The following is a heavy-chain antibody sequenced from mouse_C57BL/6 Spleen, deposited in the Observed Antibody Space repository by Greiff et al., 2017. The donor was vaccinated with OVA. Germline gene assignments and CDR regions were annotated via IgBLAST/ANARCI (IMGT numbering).Heavy chain of an antibody. CDR3: ALRQLRLHFDY. CDR1: GYTFTSYW. J-gene: IGHJ2*01. Sequence: QVQLQQPGAELVKPGASVKLSCKASGYTFTSYWMQWVKQRPGQGLEWIGEIDPSDSYTNYNQKFKGKATLTVDTSSSTAYMQLSSLTSEDSAVYYCALRQLRLHFDYWGQGTTLTVSS. CDR2: IDPSDSYT. V-gene: IGHV1-50*01. D-gene: IGHD3-2*02.